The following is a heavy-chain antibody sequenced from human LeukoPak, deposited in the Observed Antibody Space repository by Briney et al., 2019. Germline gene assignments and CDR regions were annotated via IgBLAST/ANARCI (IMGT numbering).Heavy chain of an antibody. CDR1: GFTVSRNY. V-gene: IGHV3-53*01. J-gene: IGHJ4*02. CDR2: LYSDGST. CDR3: ARVPPNTVTTLQYFDY. D-gene: IGHD4-17*01. Sequence: GGSLRLSCAASGFTVSRNYMSWVRQAPGKGLEWVSVLYSDGSTYHADSVKGRFTISRDNSKNTLYLQMNSLRAEDTAVYYCARVPPNTVTTLQYFDYWGQGTLVTVSS.